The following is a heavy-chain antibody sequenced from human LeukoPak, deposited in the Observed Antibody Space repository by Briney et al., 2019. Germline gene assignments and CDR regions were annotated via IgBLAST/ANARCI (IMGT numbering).Heavy chain of an antibody. CDR3: ARDYGDYNVPGNY. CDR1: GYTFTSYY. CDR2: MNPNSGNT. V-gene: IGHV1-8*02. Sequence: ASVKVSCKASGYTFTSYYMHWVRQATGQGLEWMGWMNPNSGNTGYAQKFQGRVTMTRDTSTSTVYVELNSLRSEDTAVYYCARDYGDYNVPGNYWGQGTLVTVSS. J-gene: IGHJ4*02. D-gene: IGHD4-17*01.